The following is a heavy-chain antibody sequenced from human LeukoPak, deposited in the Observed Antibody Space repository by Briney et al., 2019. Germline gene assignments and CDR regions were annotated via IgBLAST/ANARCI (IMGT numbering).Heavy chain of an antibody. Sequence: TGGSLRLSCAASGFTVSSNYMSWVRQAPGKGLEWVSVIYSGGSTYYADSVKGRFTISRDNSKNTLYLQMNSLRAEDTAVYYCARVAYDRYFDYWGQGTLVTVSS. CDR2: IYSGGST. CDR1: GFTVSSNY. D-gene: IGHD5-12*01. CDR3: ARVAYDRYFDY. J-gene: IGHJ4*02. V-gene: IGHV3-66*01.